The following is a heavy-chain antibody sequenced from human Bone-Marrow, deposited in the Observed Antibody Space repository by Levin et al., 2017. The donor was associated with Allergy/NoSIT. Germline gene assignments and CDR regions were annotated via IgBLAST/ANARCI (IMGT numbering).Heavy chain of an antibody. CDR1: GGSFTAYY. J-gene: IGHJ6*02. CDR2: ISHGAGT. D-gene: IGHD2-15*01. Sequence: SETLSLTCAVYGGSFTAYYWTWIRQPPGKGLEWIGEISHGAGTNYNPSLKSRLTISLDTSKTQFSLRLTSVTAADTAVYYCTRGPRSCSGCACSWVPLCYAGLDVWGQGTTVTVSS. CDR3: TRGPRSCSGCACSWVPLCYAGLDV. V-gene: IGHV4-34*01.